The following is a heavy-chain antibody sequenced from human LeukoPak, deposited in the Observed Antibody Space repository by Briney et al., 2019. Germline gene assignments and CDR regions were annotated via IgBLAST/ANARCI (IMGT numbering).Heavy chain of an antibody. CDR2: IYWNDEK. V-gene: IGHV2-5*01. CDR3: ANMITFGGVIVPVGFDY. J-gene: IGHJ4*02. D-gene: IGHD3-16*02. CDR1: GFSLSTSGVG. Sequence: SGPTLVNPTQTLTLTCTFSGFSLSTSGVGVGWIRQPPGKALEWLALIYWNDEKRYSPSLKSRLTITKDTSKNQVVLTMTNMDPVDTATYYCANMITFGGVIVPVGFDYWGQGTLDTVSS.